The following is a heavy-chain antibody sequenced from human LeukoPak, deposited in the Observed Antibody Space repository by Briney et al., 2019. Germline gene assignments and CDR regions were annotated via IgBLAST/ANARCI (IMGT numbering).Heavy chain of an antibody. V-gene: IGHV3-23*01. CDR1: GFTFSSYA. D-gene: IGHD2-2*01. Sequence: GGSLRLSCAASGFTFSSYAMSWVRQAPGKGLEWVSAISGGGGSTYYADSVKGRFTISRDNSKNTLYLQMNSLRAEDTAVYYCAKMRSSTSHLLIFDYWGQGTLVTVSS. CDR3: AKMRSSTSHLLIFDY. CDR2: ISGGGGST. J-gene: IGHJ4*02.